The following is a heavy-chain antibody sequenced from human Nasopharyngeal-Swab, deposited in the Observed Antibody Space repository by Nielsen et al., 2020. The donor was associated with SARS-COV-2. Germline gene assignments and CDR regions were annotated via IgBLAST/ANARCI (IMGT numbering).Heavy chain of an antibody. CDR3: ARSGTVGAPGLDY. Sequence: ASVKVSCKASGYTFTTYAIHWVRQAPGQRLEWMAWINAGTGNREYSQKVQGRVTISTDTSASTAYMELGGLTSEDTAVYYCARSGTVGAPGLDYWGQGTLVTVSS. D-gene: IGHD1-26*01. CDR2: INAGTGNR. J-gene: IGHJ4*02. V-gene: IGHV1-3*01. CDR1: GYTFTTYA.